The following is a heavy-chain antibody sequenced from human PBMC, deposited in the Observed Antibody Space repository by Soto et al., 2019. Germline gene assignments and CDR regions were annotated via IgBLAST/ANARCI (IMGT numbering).Heavy chain of an antibody. V-gene: IGHV4-31*03. D-gene: IGHD5-12*01. CDR1: GGSISSGGYY. CDR3: ARIRRDGYNLFDY. Sequence: PSETLSLTCTVSGGSISSGGYYWSWIRQHPGKGLEWIRYIYYSGSTYYNPSLKSRVTISVDTSKNQFSLKLSSVTAADTAVYYCARIRRDGYNLFDYWGQGTLVTVSS. J-gene: IGHJ4*02. CDR2: IYYSGST.